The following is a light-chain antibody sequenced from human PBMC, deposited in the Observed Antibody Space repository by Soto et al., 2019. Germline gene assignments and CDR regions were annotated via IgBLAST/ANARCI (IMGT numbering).Light chain of an antibody. CDR3: QQYGSSPLWT. J-gene: IGKJ1*01. CDR2: CAS. V-gene: IGKV3-20*01. CDR1: QSVSSSY. Sequence: EIVLTQSPGTLPLSPGERATLSCRASQSVSSSYLAWYQQKHGQAPRLLIYCASSRATGIPDRFSGSGSGTDFTLNISRLEPEDFAVYYCQQYGSSPLWTFGQGTKVEIK.